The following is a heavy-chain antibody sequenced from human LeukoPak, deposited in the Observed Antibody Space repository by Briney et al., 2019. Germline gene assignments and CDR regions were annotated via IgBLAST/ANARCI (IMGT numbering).Heavy chain of an antibody. CDR1: GFTFSSYA. Sequence: PGGSLRLSCAASGFTFSSYAMSWVRQAPGKGLEWVSGISGSGGGTYYADSVKGRFTISSDNSKNTLYLQMNSLRAEDTAVYYCAKAENGLDYWGQGTLVTVSS. V-gene: IGHV3-23*01. CDR3: AKAENGLDY. D-gene: IGHD2-8*01. J-gene: IGHJ4*02. CDR2: ISGSGGGT.